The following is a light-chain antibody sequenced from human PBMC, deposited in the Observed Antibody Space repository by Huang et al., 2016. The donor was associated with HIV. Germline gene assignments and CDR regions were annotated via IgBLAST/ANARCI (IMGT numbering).Light chain of an antibody. V-gene: IGKV3-20*01. J-gene: IGKJ2*01. CDR3: QHYGTLFT. CDR1: QSVRASN. Sequence: EIILTQSPATLSLSPGERATLSCRASQSVRASNLAWYQQKLGQAPRLLIYGASTRATGIADRVSVSGSGTDFTLTISRLEPEDFAVYYCQHYGTLFTFGQGTEVEIK. CDR2: GAS.